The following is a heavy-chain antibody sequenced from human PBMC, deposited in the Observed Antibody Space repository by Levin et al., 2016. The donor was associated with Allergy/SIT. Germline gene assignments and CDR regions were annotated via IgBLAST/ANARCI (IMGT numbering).Heavy chain of an antibody. CDR3: ARVLVRGVIPRAPFDY. Sequence: GESLKISCAASGFTFSDYYMTWIRQAPGKGLEWVSYITSSSSYSNYADSVKGRFTISRDNAKNSLYLQMNSLRAEDTAVYYCARVLVRGVIPRAPFDYWGQGTLVTVSS. J-gene: IGHJ4*02. D-gene: IGHD3-10*01. CDR1: GFTFSDYY. CDR2: ITSSSSYS. V-gene: IGHV3-11*06.